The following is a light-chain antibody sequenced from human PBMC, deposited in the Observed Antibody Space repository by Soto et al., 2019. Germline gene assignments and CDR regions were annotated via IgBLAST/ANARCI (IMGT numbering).Light chain of an antibody. Sequence: QPVLTQPPSVTGAPGQRVTISCTGNNSNIGAGSGVNWYQQFPDKAPKLLIYANTHRPSGVPDRFPGSTSATSASLAITGLQTQDEADYYCQSFDSSLTGLIFGGGTKLTVL. V-gene: IGLV1-40*01. CDR1: NSNIGAGSG. CDR3: QSFDSSLTGLI. J-gene: IGLJ2*01. CDR2: ANT.